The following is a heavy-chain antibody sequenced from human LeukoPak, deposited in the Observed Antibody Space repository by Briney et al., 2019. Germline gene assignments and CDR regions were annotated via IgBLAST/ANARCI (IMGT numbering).Heavy chain of an antibody. D-gene: IGHD6-19*01. J-gene: IGHJ4*02. Sequence: TGGSLRLSCAASGFTFSSYAMSWVRQAPGKGLEWVSAISGSGGSTYYADSVKGRFTISGDNSKNTLYLQMNSLRAEDTAVYYCAKDLQWLVARFDYWGQGTLVTVSS. V-gene: IGHV3-23*01. CDR1: GFTFSSYA. CDR2: ISGSGGST. CDR3: AKDLQWLVARFDY.